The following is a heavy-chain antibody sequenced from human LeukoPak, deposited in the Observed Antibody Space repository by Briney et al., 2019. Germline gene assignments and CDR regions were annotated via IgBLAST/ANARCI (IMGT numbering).Heavy chain of an antibody. CDR2: IGGSGGST. CDR3: AKCSGGSCYSGDGFDY. J-gene: IGHJ4*02. V-gene: IGHV3-23*01. Sequence: GGSLRLSCAASGFTFSSYAITWVRQAPGKGLEWVSAIGGSGGSTYYADSVKGRFTISRDNSKNTLYLQMNSLRAEDTAVYYCAKCSGGSCYSGDGFDYWGQGTLVTVSS. D-gene: IGHD2-15*01. CDR1: GFTFSSYA.